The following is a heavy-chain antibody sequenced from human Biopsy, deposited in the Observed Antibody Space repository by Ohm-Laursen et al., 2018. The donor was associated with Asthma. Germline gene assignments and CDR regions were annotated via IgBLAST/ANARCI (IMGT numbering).Heavy chain of an antibody. J-gene: IGHJ3*01. CDR2: GNTGNGDT. CDR1: GYNFISFA. CDR3: ARTYYDFLTGQVKDVFGV. D-gene: IGHD3-9*01. V-gene: IGHV1-3*04. Sequence: SVKVSCKASGYNFISFAIHWVRQAPGQRLGWMGWGNTGNGDTKYSQKFQGRVTITRDTSASTAYMELRSLRSEDTATYYCARTYYDFLTGQVKDVFGVWGQGTMVTVSS.